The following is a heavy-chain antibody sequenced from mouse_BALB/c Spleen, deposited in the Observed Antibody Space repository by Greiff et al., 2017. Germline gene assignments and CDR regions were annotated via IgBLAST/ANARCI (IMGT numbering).Heavy chain of an antibody. CDR1: GYTFTSYV. D-gene: IGHD2-4*01. CDR2: INPYNDGT. J-gene: IGHJ2*01. Sequence: EVHLVESGPELVKPGASVKMSCKASGYTFTSYVMHWVKQKPGQGLEWIGYINPYNDGTKYNEKFKGKATLTSDKSSSTAYMELSSLTSEDSAVYYCARSLYYDYEDYWGQGTTLTVAS. V-gene: IGHV1-14*01. CDR3: ARSLYYDYEDY.